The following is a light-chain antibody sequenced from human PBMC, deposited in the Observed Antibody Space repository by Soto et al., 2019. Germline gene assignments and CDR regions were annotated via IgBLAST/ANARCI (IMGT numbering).Light chain of an antibody. Sequence: QSALTQPPSASGSPGQSVTISCTGTSSDVGGYNYVSWYQQHPGKAPKLMIYEVSKRPSGVPDRFSGSKSVNTASLTVSGLQAEDEAAYYCSSYAGSNNLGVFGGGTKVTVL. J-gene: IGLJ2*01. V-gene: IGLV2-8*01. CDR1: SSDVGGYNY. CDR2: EVS. CDR3: SSYAGSNNLGV.